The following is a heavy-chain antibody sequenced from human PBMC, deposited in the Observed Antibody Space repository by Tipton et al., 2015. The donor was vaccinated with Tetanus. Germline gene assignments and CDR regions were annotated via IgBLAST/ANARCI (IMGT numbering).Heavy chain of an antibody. J-gene: IGHJ4*02. CDR3: ARVVIWFGAPPSHFDY. Sequence: TLSLTCAVSGGSISSGGYSWGWIRQPPGKGLEWIGYIYHSGSTYYNPSLKSRVTISVDRSKNQFSLKLSSVTAADTAVYYCARVVIWFGAPPSHFDYWGQGTLVTVSP. V-gene: IGHV4-30-2*01. D-gene: IGHD3-10*01. CDR2: IYHSGST. CDR1: GGSISSGGYS.